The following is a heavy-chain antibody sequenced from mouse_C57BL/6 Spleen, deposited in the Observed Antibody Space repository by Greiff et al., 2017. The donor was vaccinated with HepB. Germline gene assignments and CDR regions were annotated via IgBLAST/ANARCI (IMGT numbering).Heavy chain of an antibody. CDR1: GFNIKDYY. D-gene: IGHD2-4*01. J-gene: IGHJ3*01. V-gene: IGHV14-1*01. CDR3: TFWDYDGTWFAY. Sequence: EVKLVESGAELVRPGASVKLSCTASGFNIKDYYMHWVKQRPEQGLEWIGRIDPEDGDTEYAPKFQGKANMTADTSSNTAYLQLSSLTSEGTAVYYCTFWDYDGTWFAYWGQGTLVTVSA. CDR2: IDPEDGDT.